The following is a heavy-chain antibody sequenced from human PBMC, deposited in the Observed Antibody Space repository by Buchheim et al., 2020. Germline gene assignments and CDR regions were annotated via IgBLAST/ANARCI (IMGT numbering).Heavy chain of an antibody. V-gene: IGHV4-4*02. CDR3: ARDPSSSATFDS. D-gene: IGHD2-2*01. J-gene: IGHJ5*01. Sequence: QVQLQESGPGLVKPSGTLSLTCAVSGGSITSSHWWTWVRQPPGKGLEWIGEIYHTGSTTYRPSLARRVTILVDRPKNQFSPTLRSVTAADTGFYYCARDPSSSATFDSWGQGTL. CDR1: GGSITSSHW. CDR2: IYHTGST.